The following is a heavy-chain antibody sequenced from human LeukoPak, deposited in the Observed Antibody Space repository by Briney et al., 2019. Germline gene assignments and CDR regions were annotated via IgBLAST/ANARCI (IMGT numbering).Heavy chain of an antibody. Sequence: GGSLGLSCAASGFTFSSYAMPWVRQAPGKGLEWVAVISYDGSNKYYADSVKGRFTISRDNSKNTLYLQMNSLRAEDTAVYYCAKRSGYSYDIYYYYGMDVWGQGTTVTVSS. J-gene: IGHJ6*02. CDR2: ISYDGSNK. CDR3: AKRSGYSYDIYYYYGMDV. CDR1: GFTFSSYA. D-gene: IGHD5-18*01. V-gene: IGHV3-30-3*02.